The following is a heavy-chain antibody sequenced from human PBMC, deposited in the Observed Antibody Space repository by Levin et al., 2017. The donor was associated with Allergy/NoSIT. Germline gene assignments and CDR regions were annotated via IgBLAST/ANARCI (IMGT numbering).Heavy chain of an antibody. D-gene: IGHD2-15*01. CDR2: IYYSGST. CDR1: GGSISSYY. CDR3: GGYCSGGSCRGLPY. V-gene: IGHV4-59*01. Sequence: SETLSLTCTVSGGSISSYYWSWIRQPPGKGLEWIGYIYYSGSTNYNPSLKSRVTISVDTSKNQFSLKLSSVTAADTAVYYCGGYCSGGSCRGLPYWGQGTLVTVSS. J-gene: IGHJ4*02.